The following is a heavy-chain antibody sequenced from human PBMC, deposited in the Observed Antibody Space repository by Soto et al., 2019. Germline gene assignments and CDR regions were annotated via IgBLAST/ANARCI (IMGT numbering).Heavy chain of an antibody. V-gene: IGHV4-4*02. CDR1: GGSISSSNW. D-gene: IGHD6-19*01. CDR3: ARMYSSGWYAYDY. Sequence: QVQLQESGPGLVKPSGTLSLTCAVSGGSISSSNWWSWVRQPPGKGLEWIGEIYHSGSTNYNPSLMSRVXXAXDXXKNQFSLKLSSVAAADTGVYYGARMYSSGWYAYDYWGQGTLVTVSS. CDR2: IYHSGST. J-gene: IGHJ4*02.